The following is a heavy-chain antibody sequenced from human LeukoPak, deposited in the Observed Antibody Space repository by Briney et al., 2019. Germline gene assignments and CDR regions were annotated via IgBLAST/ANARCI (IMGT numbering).Heavy chain of an antibody. CDR2: ISSSSSYI. J-gene: IGHJ5*02. V-gene: IGHV3-21*01. D-gene: IGHD2-21*01. CDR1: GFTFSSYS. Sequence: PGGSLRLSCAASGFTFSSYSMNWVRQAPGKGLEWVSSISSSSSYIYYADSVKGRFTISRDNAKNSLYLQMNSLRAEDTAVYYCARDLVDCGGDCHNWFDPWGQGTLVTVSS. CDR3: ARDLVDCGGDCHNWFDP.